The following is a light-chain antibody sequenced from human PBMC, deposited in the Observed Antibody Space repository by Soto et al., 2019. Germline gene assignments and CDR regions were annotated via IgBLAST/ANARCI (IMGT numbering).Light chain of an antibody. Sequence: DIQMTQSPSSLSASVGDTVTITCRASQGIIDYLAWYQQRPGKVPKLLIYAASTLQTGVPSRFSGSGAGTDFTLTIISLQPEDVATYYCQKYDTAAQTFGPGTKVEIK. J-gene: IGKJ1*01. V-gene: IGKV1-27*01. CDR1: QGIIDY. CDR2: AAS. CDR3: QKYDTAAQT.